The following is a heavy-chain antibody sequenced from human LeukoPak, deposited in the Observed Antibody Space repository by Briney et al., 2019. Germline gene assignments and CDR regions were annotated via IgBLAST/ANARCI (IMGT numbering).Heavy chain of an antibody. CDR2: ISGSGGST. J-gene: IGHJ4*02. D-gene: IGHD1-7*01. CDR1: GFTFSSYA. CDR3: AKALPGYNWNSHDY. Sequence: SGGSLRLSCAASGFTFSSYAMSWVRQAPGKGLEWVSAISGSGGSTYYADSVKGRFTISRDNSKNTLYLQMNSLRAEDTAVYYCAKALPGYNWNSHDYWGQETLVTVSS. V-gene: IGHV3-23*01.